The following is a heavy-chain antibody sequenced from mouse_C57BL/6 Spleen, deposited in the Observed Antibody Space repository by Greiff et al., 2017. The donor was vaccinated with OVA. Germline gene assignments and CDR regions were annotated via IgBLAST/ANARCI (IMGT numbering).Heavy chain of an antibody. Sequence: VQLKESGPELVKPGASVKISCKASGYSFTGYYMNWVKQSPEKSLEWIGEINPSTGGTTYNQKFKAKATLTVDKSSSTAYMQLKSLTSEDSAVDYCARTAQATCDYWGQGTTLTVSS. J-gene: IGHJ2*01. D-gene: IGHD3-2*02. CDR3: ARTAQATCDY. CDR1: GYSFTGYY. V-gene: IGHV1-42*01. CDR2: INPSTGGT.